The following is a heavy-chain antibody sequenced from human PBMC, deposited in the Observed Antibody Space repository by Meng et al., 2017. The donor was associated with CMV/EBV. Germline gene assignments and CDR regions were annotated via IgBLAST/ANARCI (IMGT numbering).Heavy chain of an antibody. CDR3: AKFLTDSPDDAFDI. D-gene: IGHD3-9*01. CDR2: ISSSSSYI. V-gene: IGHV3-21*01. Sequence: GESLKISCAASGFTFSSYSMNWVRQAPGKGLEWVSSISSSSSYIYYADSVKGRFTISRDNAKNSLYLQMNSLRAEDTAVYYRAKFLTDSPDDAFDIWGQGTMVTVSS. J-gene: IGHJ3*02. CDR1: GFTFSSYS.